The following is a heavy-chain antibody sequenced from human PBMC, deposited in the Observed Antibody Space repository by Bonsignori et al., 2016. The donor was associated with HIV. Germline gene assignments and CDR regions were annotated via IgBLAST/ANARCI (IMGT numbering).Heavy chain of an antibody. CDR3: ASIANRDYDSSGYPDFRFDP. J-gene: IGHJ5*02. CDR2: IYYTGST. V-gene: IGHV4-39*07. D-gene: IGHD3-22*01. Sequence: WIRQPPGKGLEWIGSIYYTGSTYYNPSLKSRVTISVDTSKNQFSLKLSSVTAADTAVYYCASIANRDYDSSGYPDFRFDPWGQGTLVTVSS.